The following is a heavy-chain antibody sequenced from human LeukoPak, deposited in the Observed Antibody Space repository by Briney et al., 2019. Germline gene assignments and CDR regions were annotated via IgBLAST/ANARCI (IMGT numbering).Heavy chain of an antibody. V-gene: IGHV1-18*04. CDR3: ARSGSGSLLLSWFDP. CDR2: ISAYNGNT. D-gene: IGHD3-10*01. CDR1: GYTFTSYG. J-gene: IGHJ5*02. Sequence: ASVKVSCKASGYTFTSYGISWVRQAPGQGLEWMGWISAYNGNTNYAQKLQGRVTMTTDTPTSTAYMELRSLRSDDTAVYYCARSGSGSLLLSWFDPWGQGTLVTVSS.